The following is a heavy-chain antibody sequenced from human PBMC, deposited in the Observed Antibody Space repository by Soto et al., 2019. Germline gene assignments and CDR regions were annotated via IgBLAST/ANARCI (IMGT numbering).Heavy chain of an antibody. D-gene: IGHD4-17*01. CDR2: IIPIFGTA. J-gene: IGHJ6*02. CDR3: ARGVTTYYYYYGMDG. CDR1: GGTFSSYA. Sequence: VASVKVSCTASGGTFSSYAISWVRQAPGQGLEWMGGIIPIFGTANYAQKFQGRVTITADKSTSTAYMELSSLRSEDTAVYYCARGVTTYYYYYGMDGWGQGTTVTVS. V-gene: IGHV1-69*06.